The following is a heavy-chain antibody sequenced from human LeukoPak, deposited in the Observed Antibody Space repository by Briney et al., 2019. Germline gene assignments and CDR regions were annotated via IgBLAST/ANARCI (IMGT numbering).Heavy chain of an antibody. CDR3: TAGTGYSDHDY. Sequence: GGSLRLSCAASGFTFNSAWMSWVRQAPGKGLEWVGRTKSITDGGTTDYAAPVKGRFTISRDDSENRLYLQMNSLKTEDTAVYYCTAGTGYSDHDYWGQGTLVTVSS. V-gene: IGHV3-15*01. CDR2: TKSITDGGTT. D-gene: IGHD5-12*01. CDR1: GFTFNSAW. J-gene: IGHJ4*02.